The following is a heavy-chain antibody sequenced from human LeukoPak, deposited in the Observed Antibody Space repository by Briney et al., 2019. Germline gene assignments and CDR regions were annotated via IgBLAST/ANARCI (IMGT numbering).Heavy chain of an antibody. CDR2: ISAYNGNT. D-gene: IGHD2-2*01. CDR3: ARDGAPYCSSTSCYEGWFDP. CDR1: GYTFTSYG. Sequence: ASVKVSCKASGYTFTSYGISWVRQAPGQGLEWMGWISAYNGNTNYAQKLQGRVTMTTDTSTSTAYMELGSLRSDDTAVYYCARDGAPYCSSTSCYEGWFDPWGQGTLVTVSS. J-gene: IGHJ5*02. V-gene: IGHV1-18*01.